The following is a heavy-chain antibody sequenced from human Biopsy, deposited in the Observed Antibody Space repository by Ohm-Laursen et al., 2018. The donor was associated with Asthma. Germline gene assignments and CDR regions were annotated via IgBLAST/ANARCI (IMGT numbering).Heavy chain of an antibody. V-gene: IGHV1-69*01. Sequence: KVSCNAPGGTFSNFAISWVRQAPGQGLEWLGGIMTVFGTTNYAQKFQGRVTITADESTSTAYMEVTSLRSEDTAIYYCARCQVGYSSGWSLLLKKIYYSGMDVWGQGTTVTVSS. CDR1: GGTFSNFA. CDR3: ARCQVGYSSGWSLLLKKIYYSGMDV. D-gene: IGHD6-19*01. CDR2: IMTVFGTT. J-gene: IGHJ6*02.